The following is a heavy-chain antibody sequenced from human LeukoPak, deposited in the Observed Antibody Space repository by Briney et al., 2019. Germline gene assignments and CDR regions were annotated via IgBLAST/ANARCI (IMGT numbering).Heavy chain of an antibody. V-gene: IGHV3-21*01. Sequence: PGGSLRLSCAASGSTFSSSSMNWVRQAPGKGLEWVSSISSSSSYIYFADSVKGRFTIPRDNAKSSVYLQMNSLRAEDTAVYYCARALASGSSAFDYWGQGTLVTVSS. CDR3: ARALASGSSAFDY. D-gene: IGHD1-26*01. J-gene: IGHJ4*02. CDR1: GSTFSSSS. CDR2: ISSSSSYI.